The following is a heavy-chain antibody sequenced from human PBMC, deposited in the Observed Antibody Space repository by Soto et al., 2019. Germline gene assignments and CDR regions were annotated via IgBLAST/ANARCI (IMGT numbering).Heavy chain of an antibody. J-gene: IGHJ4*02. CDR1: GFTFSSYG. V-gene: IGHV3-33*01. CDR2: IWYDGSNK. D-gene: IGHD6-6*01. Sequence: GGSLRLSCAASGFTFSSYGMHWVRQAPGKGLEWVAVIWYDGSNKYYADSVKGRFTISRDNSKNTLYLQMNSLRAEDTAVYYCARERRLVDSSSPTIYYWGQGTLVTVSS. CDR3: ARERRLVDSSSPTIYY.